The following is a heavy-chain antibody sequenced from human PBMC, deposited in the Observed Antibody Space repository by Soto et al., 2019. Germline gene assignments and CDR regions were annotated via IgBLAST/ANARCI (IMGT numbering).Heavy chain of an antibody. CDR3: ALRGDSSSYYFDY. V-gene: IGHV1-2*04. CDR2: INPNSGGT. Sequence: ASVKVSCKASGYTFTGYYMHWVRQAPGQGLEWMGWINPNSGGTNYAQKFQGWVTMTRDTSISTAYMELSRLRSDDTAVYYCALRGDSSSYYFDYGGQGTLVTVSS. J-gene: IGHJ4*02. D-gene: IGHD6-6*01. CDR1: GYTFTGYY.